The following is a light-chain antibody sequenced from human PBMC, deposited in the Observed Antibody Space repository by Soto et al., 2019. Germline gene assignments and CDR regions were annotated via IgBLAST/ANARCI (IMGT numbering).Light chain of an antibody. CDR3: QQYSSYPWT. V-gene: IGKV1-5*01. CDR2: DAS. J-gene: IGKJ1*01. Sequence: DNQMTQSPSTLSASVGDSVTITCRASQSISNWLAWFQQKPGKALKLPIYDASTLESGVPSRFSGSGSGTEFTLTISSLQPDDFATYYCQQYSSYPWTFGQGTKVDSK. CDR1: QSISNW.